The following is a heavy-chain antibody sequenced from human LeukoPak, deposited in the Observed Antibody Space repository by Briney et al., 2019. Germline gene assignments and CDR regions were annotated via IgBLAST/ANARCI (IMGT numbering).Heavy chain of an antibody. D-gene: IGHD6-13*01. CDR2: IYYSGST. Sequence: SETLSLTCTVSGGSISSYYWSWIQQPPGKGLEWIGYIYYSGSTNYNPSVKSRVTISVDTSKNQFSLKLSSVTAADTAVYYCARSPKSIAAQPLLFDYWGQGTLVTVSS. V-gene: IGHV4-59*01. CDR1: GGSISSYY. J-gene: IGHJ4*02. CDR3: ARSPKSIAAQPLLFDY.